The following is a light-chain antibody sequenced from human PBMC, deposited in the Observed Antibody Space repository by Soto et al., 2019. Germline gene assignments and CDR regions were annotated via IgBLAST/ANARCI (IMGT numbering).Light chain of an antibody. CDR2: EVN. J-gene: IGLJ2*01. CDR3: SSYGGSSNLV. Sequence: QSVLTQPPSASGSPGQSVTIYCTGTSSDVGGYNYVSWYQQHPGKAPKLMIYEVNKRPSGVPDRFSGSKSGNTASLTVSGLQTEDEADYYCSSYGGSSNLVFGGGTKVTVL. V-gene: IGLV2-8*01. CDR1: SSDVGGYNY.